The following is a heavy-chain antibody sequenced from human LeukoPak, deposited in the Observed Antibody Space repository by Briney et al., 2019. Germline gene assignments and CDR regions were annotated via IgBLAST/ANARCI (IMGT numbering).Heavy chain of an antibody. D-gene: IGHD3-22*01. Sequence: GGSLRLSCAASGFTFSSYGMHWVRQAPGKGLEWVSRINPDGSTTTYADSVKGRFTISRDNAKNTVYLQMNSLRAEDTAVYYCARVLSGSWDWFDPWGQGTLVTVSS. CDR1: GFTFSSYG. CDR2: INPDGSTT. V-gene: IGHV3-74*01. CDR3: ARVLSGSWDWFDP. J-gene: IGHJ5*02.